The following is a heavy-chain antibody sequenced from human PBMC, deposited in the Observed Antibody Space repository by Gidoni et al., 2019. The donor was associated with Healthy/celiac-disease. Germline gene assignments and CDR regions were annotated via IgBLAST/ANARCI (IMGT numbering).Heavy chain of an antibody. J-gene: IGHJ3*02. Sequence: QVQLVASGGGVVQPGRSLRLSCAASGFTFSSYGLHWVRQDPGKGREWVAVIWYDGSNKYYADSVKGRFTISRDNSKNTLYLQMNSLRTEDTAVYYCARSRDSSGWFDLSIDAFDIWGQGTMVTVSS. CDR2: IWYDGSNK. CDR1: GFTFSSYG. D-gene: IGHD6-19*01. CDR3: ARSRDSSGWFDLSIDAFDI. V-gene: IGHV3-33*01.